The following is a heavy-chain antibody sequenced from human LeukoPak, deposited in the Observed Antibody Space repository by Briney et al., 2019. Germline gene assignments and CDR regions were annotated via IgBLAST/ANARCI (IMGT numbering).Heavy chain of an antibody. Sequence: PGGSLRLSCAASGFTFGSHAVSWVRQAPGKGLEWVSVISDSGGSTYYADSVKGRFTISRDNSKNTLYLQMNSLRAEDTAVYYCARGGILLPALDKAMAPDFDYWGQGTLVTVSS. CDR3: ARGGILLPALDKAMAPDFDY. CDR1: GFTFGSHA. J-gene: IGHJ4*02. D-gene: IGHD1-14*01. CDR2: ISDSGGST. V-gene: IGHV3-23*01.